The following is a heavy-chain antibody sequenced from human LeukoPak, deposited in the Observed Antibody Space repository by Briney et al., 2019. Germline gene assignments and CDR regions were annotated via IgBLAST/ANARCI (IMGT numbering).Heavy chain of an antibody. V-gene: IGHV4-59*01. CDR2: IYYSGST. CDR3: ARVVSLSVVTSLFDS. J-gene: IGHJ4*02. CDR1: GGSISSYY. D-gene: IGHD4-23*01. Sequence: PSETLSLTCTVSGGSISSYYWSWIRQPPGKGLEWIGYIYYSGSTNYNPSLKSRVTISVDTSKNQFSLKLSSVTAADTAVYYCARVVSLSVVTSLFDSWGQGTLVTVSS.